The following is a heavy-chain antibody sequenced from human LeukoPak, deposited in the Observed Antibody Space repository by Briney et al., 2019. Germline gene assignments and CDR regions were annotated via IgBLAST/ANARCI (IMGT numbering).Heavy chain of an antibody. J-gene: IGHJ4*02. CDR1: GFTFSSFV. V-gene: IGHV3-21*01. Sequence: GGSLRLSCAGSGFTFSSFVMSWVRQAPGKGLEWVSSINTVGTYIYYADSVRGRFTISRDNAENSLWLQMNSLRAEDSAVYYCARLRRNSDRSGFYYYYDYWGQGTLVTVSS. CDR3: ARLRRNSDRSGFYYYYDY. CDR2: INTVGTYI. D-gene: IGHD3-22*01.